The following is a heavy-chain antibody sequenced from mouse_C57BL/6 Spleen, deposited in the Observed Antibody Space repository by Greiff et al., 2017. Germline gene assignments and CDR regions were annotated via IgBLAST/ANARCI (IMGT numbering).Heavy chain of an antibody. J-gene: IGHJ2*01. V-gene: IGHV1-15*01. CDR2: IDPETGGT. D-gene: IGHD1-1*01. Sequence: QVQLKESGAELVRPGASVTLSCKASGYTFTDYEMHWVKQTPVHGLEWIGAIDPETGGTAYNQKFKGKAILTADKSSSTAYMELRSLTSEDSAVYYCTREGITTVVAHYFDYWGQGTTLTVSS. CDR3: TREGITTVVAHYFDY. CDR1: GYTFTDYE.